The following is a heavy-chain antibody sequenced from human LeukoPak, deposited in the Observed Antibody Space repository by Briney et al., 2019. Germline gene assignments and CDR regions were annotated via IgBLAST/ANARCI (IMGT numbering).Heavy chain of an antibody. J-gene: IGHJ4*02. V-gene: IGHV1-18*04. Sequence: ASVKVSCKASGYTFTGYYMHWVRQAPGQGLEWMGWISAYNGNTNYAQKLQGRVTMTTDTSTSTAYMELRSLRSDDTAVYYCARGDYDFWSGYQSGPLDYWGQGTLVTVSS. CDR1: GYTFTGYY. CDR2: ISAYNGNT. CDR3: ARGDYDFWSGYQSGPLDY. D-gene: IGHD3-3*01.